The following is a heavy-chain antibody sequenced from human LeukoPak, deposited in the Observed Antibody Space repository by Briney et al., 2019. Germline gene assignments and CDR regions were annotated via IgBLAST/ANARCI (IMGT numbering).Heavy chain of an antibody. V-gene: IGHV4-59*08. D-gene: IGHD4-17*01. CDR1: GGSISSYY. J-gene: IGHJ4*02. CDR3: ARLETLYGDYGVYY. CDR2: IYYSGST. Sequence: SETLSLTCTVSGGSISSYYWSWIRQPPGKGLEWIGYIYYSGSTNYNPSLKSRVTISVDTSKNQFSLKLSSVTAADTAVYYCARLETLYGDYGVYYWGQGTLVTVSS.